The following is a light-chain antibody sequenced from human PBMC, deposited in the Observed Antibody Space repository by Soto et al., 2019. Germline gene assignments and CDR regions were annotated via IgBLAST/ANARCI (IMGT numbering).Light chain of an antibody. CDR3: ETWDSNTRV. J-gene: IGLJ3*02. V-gene: IGLV4-60*02. Sequence: QRVLTQSSSASASLGSSVKLTCTLSSGHSAYIIAWHQQQPGKAPRYLMKLEGSGSYNKGSGVPDRFSGSSSGADRHLTISNLQFEDEADYYCETWDSNTRVFGGGTKLTVL. CDR1: SGHSAYI. CDR2: LEGSGSY.